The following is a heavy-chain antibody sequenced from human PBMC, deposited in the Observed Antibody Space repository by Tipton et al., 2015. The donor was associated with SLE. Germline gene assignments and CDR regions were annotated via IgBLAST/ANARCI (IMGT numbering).Heavy chain of an antibody. J-gene: IGHJ3*02. CDR1: GGSFRDYY. Sequence: TLSLTCAVCGGSFRDYYWTWIRQPPGKGLEWIGYIYYSGSTNYNPSLKSRVTISVDTSKNQFSLKLSSVTAADTAVYYCARGIPSRIWGQGTMVTVSS. V-gene: IGHV4-59*01. CDR3: ARGIPSRI. CDR2: IYYSGST.